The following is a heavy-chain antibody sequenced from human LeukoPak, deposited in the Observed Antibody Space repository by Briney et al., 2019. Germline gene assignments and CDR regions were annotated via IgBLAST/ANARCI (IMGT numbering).Heavy chain of an antibody. CDR2: IYYSGST. CDR3: AAERYYVDTAMV. Sequence: SETLSLTCTVSGGSISSYYWSWIRQPPGKGLEWIGYIYYSGSTNYNPSLKSRVTMSVDTSKNQFSLKLSSVTAADTAVYYCAAERYYVDTAMVWGQGTLVTVSS. J-gene: IGHJ4*02. CDR1: GGSISSYY. V-gene: IGHV4-59*12. D-gene: IGHD5-18*01.